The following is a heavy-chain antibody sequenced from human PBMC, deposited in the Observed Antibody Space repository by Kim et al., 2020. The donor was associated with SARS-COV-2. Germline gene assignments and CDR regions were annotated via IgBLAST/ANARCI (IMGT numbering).Heavy chain of an antibody. V-gene: IGHV4-4*02. CDR1: GGSISSSNW. J-gene: IGHJ6*02. CDR2: IYHSGST. Sequence: SETLSLTCAVSGGSISSSNWWSWVRQPPGKGLEWIGEIYHSGSTNYNPSLKSRVTISVDKSKNQFSLKLSSVTAADTAVYYCARARGLWFGELFGKGMDVWGQGTTVTVSS. D-gene: IGHD3-10*01. CDR3: ARARGLWFGELFGKGMDV.